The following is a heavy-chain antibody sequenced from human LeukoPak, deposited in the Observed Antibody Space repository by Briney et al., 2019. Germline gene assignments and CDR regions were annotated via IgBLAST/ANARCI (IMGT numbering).Heavy chain of an antibody. D-gene: IGHD4-17*01. CDR1: GFTFSGSA. CDR2: IKQDGSEK. J-gene: IGHJ4*02. CDR3: ARSDYGDYQPPYYFDY. V-gene: IGHV3-7*01. Sequence: GGSLKLSCAASGFTFSGSAMHWVRQAPGKGLEWVANIKQDGSEKYYVDSVKGRFTISRDNAKNSLYLQMNSLRAEDTAVYYCARSDYGDYQPPYYFDYWGQGTLVTVSS.